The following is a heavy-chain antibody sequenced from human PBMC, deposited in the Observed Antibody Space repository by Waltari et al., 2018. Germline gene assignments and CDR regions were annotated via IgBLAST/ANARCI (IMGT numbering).Heavy chain of an antibody. CDR2: ITVGDDT. CDR1: GIPYSNYA. J-gene: IGHJ4*02. D-gene: IGHD1-20*01. CDR3: ATPFYNWDDPLHS. Sequence: EVQLLESGGALVQPGGSLRHSCAASGIPYSNYAINWVRLAPGTGLEWVSAITVGDDTYYADSVKGRFTISRDTSKDTVYLHMNGLRAEDTAVYYCATPFYNWDDPLHSWGPGTLVTVSS. V-gene: IGHV3-23*01.